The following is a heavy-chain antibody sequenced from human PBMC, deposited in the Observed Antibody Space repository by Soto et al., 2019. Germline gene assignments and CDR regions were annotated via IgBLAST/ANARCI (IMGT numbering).Heavy chain of an antibody. CDR3: AAAPRY. D-gene: IGHD2-15*01. Sequence: SETLSLTCTVSGGSFNSYYWSWIRQSPEKGLEWIGYIYGSGSTNYNPSLKSRVTISVDTSKNHFSLSLTSVTAADTPVYSCAAAPRYWGQGPLVT. V-gene: IGHV4-59*01. J-gene: IGHJ4*02. CDR1: GGSFNSYY. CDR2: IYGSGST.